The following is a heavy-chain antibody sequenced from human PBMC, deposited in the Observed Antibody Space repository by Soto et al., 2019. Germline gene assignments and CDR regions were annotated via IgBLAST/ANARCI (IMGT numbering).Heavy chain of an antibody. CDR2: ISSSSSYT. V-gene: IGHV3-11*05. J-gene: IGHJ1*01. CDR3: ATGQYYYDSSGYYYR. CDR1: GFTFSDYY. Sequence: QVQLVESGGGLVKPGGSLRLSCAASGFTFSDYYMSWIRQAPGKGLEWISYISSSSSYTNYADAVKGRFTISRDNAKNSLYLQLNSLRAEDTAVYYCATGQYYYDSSGYYYRWGQGGLVTV. D-gene: IGHD3-22*01.